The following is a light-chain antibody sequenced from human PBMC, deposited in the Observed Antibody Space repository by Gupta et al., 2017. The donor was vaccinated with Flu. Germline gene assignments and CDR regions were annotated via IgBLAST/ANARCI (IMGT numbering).Light chain of an antibody. J-gene: IGKJ1*01. Sequence: EVVLTQSPGTLSLSPGERATLSCRASQSVSSSHLAWYQQKPGQAPRLLIYGASSRATGIPDRFSGSGSGTDFTLTISRLEPEDFAVYYCQPYGSSRAFGRGTKVEIK. CDR3: QPYGSSRA. V-gene: IGKV3-20*01. CDR2: GAS. CDR1: QSVSSSH.